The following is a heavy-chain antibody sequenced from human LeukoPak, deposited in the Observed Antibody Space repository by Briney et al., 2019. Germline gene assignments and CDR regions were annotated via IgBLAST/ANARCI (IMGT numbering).Heavy chain of an antibody. J-gene: IGHJ6*02. D-gene: IGHD2-2*01. CDR2: IVVGSGNT. V-gene: IGHV1-58*01. CDR3: AATPIEDCSSTSCYPLDY. CDR1: GFTFTSSA. Sequence: SVKVSCKASGFTFTSSAVQWVRQARGQRLEWIGWIVVGSGNTNYAQKFQERVTITRDMSTSTAYMELSSLRSEDTAVYYCAATPIEDCSSTSCYPLDYWGQGTTVTVSS.